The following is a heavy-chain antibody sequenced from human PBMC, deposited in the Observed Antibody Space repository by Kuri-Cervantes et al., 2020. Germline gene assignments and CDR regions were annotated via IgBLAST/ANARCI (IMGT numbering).Heavy chain of an antibody. V-gene: IGHV1-2*04. D-gene: IGHD3-10*01. CDR2: INPNSGGT. J-gene: IGHJ4*02. CDR1: GYTFTGYY. CDR3: ASLLLWFGELPPRGDY. Sequence: ASVKVSCKASGYTFTGYYMHWVRQAPGQGLEWMGWINPNSGGTNYAQKFQGWVTMTRDTSISTAYMELSSLRSEDTAVYYCASLLLWFGELPPRGDYWGQGTLVTVSS.